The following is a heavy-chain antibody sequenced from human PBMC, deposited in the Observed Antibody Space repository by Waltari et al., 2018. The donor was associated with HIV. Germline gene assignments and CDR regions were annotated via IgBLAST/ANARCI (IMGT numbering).Heavy chain of an antibody. Sequence: QVELVQSGAEVKKPGASVKVSCKASGYTFTDNYIHWVRQAPGHGLEWMGWINPKSGGTKHAQKVQGRVTRARGTSMSTVYMEVSRLTSDDTAVYYCARGGASTTPRDYNYYGLDVWGQGTTVTVSS. CDR3: ARGGASTTPRDYNYYGLDV. D-gene: IGHD2-2*01. CDR1: GYTFTDNY. J-gene: IGHJ6*02. CDR2: INPKSGGT. V-gene: IGHV1-2*02.